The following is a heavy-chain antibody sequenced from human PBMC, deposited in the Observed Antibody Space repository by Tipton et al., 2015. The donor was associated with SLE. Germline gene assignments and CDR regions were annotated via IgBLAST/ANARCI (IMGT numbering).Heavy chain of an antibody. V-gene: IGHV4-59*04. CDR2: VYHDGST. D-gene: IGHD4-17*01. CDR1: GGSICIHF. Sequence: TLSLTCTVSGGSICIHFWSWFRQPPGKGLGWIGNVYHDGSTFYNPSLKSRVTISVDTSKNHFSLRLTSVTAADTAVYYCARDPDYGDDADDYWGQGTLVTVSS. CDR3: ARDPDYGDDADDY. J-gene: IGHJ4*02.